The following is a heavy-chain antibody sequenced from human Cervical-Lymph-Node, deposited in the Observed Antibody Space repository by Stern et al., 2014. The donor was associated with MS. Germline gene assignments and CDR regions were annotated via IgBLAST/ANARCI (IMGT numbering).Heavy chain of an antibody. Sequence: QVTLKESSPTLVKPTQTLTLTCDFSGFSLTTSGVGVGWIRQPPGKALEWLALLYWDDEKRYSPSLKNRLSIITDTAKNQVVLTMTNMDPVDTGTYYCAHRSTSVAGAWASWGQGILVVVSS. CDR1: GFSLTTSGVG. D-gene: IGHD1-26*01. CDR2: LYWDDEK. V-gene: IGHV2-5*02. CDR3: AHRSTSVAGAWAS. J-gene: IGHJ5*02.